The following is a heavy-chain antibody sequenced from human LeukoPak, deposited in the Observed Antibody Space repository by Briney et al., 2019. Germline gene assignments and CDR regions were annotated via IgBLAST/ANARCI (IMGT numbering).Heavy chain of an antibody. J-gene: IGHJ4*02. CDR3: GREVPGGTTSLDC. D-gene: IGHD1-7*01. V-gene: IGHV3-23*01. Sequence: GGSLRLSCAASGFTFSSYAMSWVRQAPGKGLELVSAISSSGGTTYYADSVKGRFTISRDNSKNTLYLQMNSLRAEDTAVYYCGREVPGGTTSLDCWGQGTVVTVSP. CDR1: GFTFSSYA. CDR2: ISSSGGTT.